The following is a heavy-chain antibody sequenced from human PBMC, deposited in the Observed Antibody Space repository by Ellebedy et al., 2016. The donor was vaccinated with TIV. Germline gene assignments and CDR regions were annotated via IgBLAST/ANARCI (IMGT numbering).Heavy chain of an antibody. CDR1: GGTFSSYA. Sequence: ASVKVSCKASGGTFSSYAISWVRQAPGQGLEWMGGIIPIFGTANYAQKFQGRVTITADESTSTAYMELSSLRSEDTAVYYCARDAPRYFDWLQDRTENWFDPWGQGTLVTVSS. CDR2: IIPIFGTA. V-gene: IGHV1-69*13. CDR3: ARDAPRYFDWLQDRTENWFDP. J-gene: IGHJ5*02. D-gene: IGHD3-9*01.